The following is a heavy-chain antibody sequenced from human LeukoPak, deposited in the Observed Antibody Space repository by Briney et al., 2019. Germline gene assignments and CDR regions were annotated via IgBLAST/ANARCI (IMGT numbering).Heavy chain of an antibody. CDR3: AKDAAPSREGAYPAD. D-gene: IGHD1-26*01. CDR2: IRHNGDAT. CDR1: EFIFRIYA. V-gene: IGHV3-23*01. Sequence: PGGSLRLSCVASEFIFRIYAMTSVRQAPGKGLEWVSNIRHNGDATYFEDSVKGRFTISRDNTDNTLYLQMNSLRAEDTAIYYFAKDAAPSREGAYPADWGQGTLVTVSS. J-gene: IGHJ4*02.